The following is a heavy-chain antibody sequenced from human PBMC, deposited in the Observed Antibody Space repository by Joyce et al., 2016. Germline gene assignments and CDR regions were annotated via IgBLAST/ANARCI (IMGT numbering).Heavy chain of an antibody. V-gene: IGHV3-53*01. D-gene: IGHD3-10*01. CDR2: FYSGGNT. J-gene: IGHJ4*02. Sequence: EVQLVESGGGLIQPGGSLRLSCAASGFTVTSNSMSWVRQAPGKGVEWVSVFYSGGNTFYADSVKGRFTISRDNSKNTLYLQMNSLRAEDTAVYYCARLKYTSGSYYTSDYWGQGSLVTVSS. CDR1: GFTVTSNS. CDR3: ARLKYTSGSYYTSDY.